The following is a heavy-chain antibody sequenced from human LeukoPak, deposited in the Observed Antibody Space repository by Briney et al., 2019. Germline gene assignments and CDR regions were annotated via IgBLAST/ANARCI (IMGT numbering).Heavy chain of an antibody. CDR1: GYTFTSYG. V-gene: IGHV1-8*02. CDR2: MNPNSGNT. J-gene: IGHJ6*02. D-gene: IGHD3-22*01. CDR3: ARRHYYDSSGYYPPDV. Sequence: GASVKVSCKASGYTFTSYGISWVRQATGQGLEWMGWMNPNSGNTGYAQKFQGRVTMTRNTSISTAYMELSSLRSEDTAVYYCARRHYYDSSGYYPPDVWGQGTTVTVSS.